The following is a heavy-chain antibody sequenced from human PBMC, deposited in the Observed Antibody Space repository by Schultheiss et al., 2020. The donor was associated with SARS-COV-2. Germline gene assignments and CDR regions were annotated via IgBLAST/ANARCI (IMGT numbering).Heavy chain of an antibody. V-gene: IGHV4-61*08. CDR1: GGSISSGGYY. Sequence: SETLSLTCTVSGGSISSGGYYWSWIRQHPGKGLEWIGYIYYSGSTNYNPSLKSRVTISVDTSKNQLSLKLRSVTAADTAVYYCASSGMDTAMVSNYYYYYGMDVWGQGTTVTVSS. CDR3: ASSGMDTAMVSNYYYYYGMDV. D-gene: IGHD5-18*01. CDR2: IYYSGST. J-gene: IGHJ6*02.